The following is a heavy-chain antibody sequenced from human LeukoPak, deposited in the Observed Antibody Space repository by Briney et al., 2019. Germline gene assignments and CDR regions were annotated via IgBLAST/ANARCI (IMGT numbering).Heavy chain of an antibody. Sequence: SETLSLTCAVYGGSFSGYYWSWIRQPPGKGLEWIGEINHSGSTNYNPSLKSRVTISVDTSKNQFSLKLSSVTAADTAVYYCARRRFYLDAFDIWGQGTMVTVSS. J-gene: IGHJ3*02. CDR1: GGSFSGYY. CDR3: ARRRFYLDAFDI. D-gene: IGHD2/OR15-2a*01. V-gene: IGHV4-34*01. CDR2: INHSGST.